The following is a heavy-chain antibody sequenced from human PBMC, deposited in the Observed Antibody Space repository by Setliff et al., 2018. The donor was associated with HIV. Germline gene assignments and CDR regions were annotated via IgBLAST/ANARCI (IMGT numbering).Heavy chain of an antibody. J-gene: IGHJ4*01. Sequence: GSLRLSCAASGIRFSNYAMSWVRQAPGKGLEWVSAISGSGGSTFYADSVKGRFTISRDSSKNTLSLQMNSLRAEDTAVYYCAKQVATAADYYFDCWGQGTLVTVSS. V-gene: IGHV3-23*01. CDR2: ISGSGGST. CDR1: GIRFSNYA. D-gene: IGHD6-13*01. CDR3: AKQVATAADYYFDC.